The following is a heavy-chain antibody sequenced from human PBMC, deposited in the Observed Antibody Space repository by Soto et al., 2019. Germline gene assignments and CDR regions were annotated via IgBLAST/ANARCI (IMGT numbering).Heavy chain of an antibody. D-gene: IGHD4-17*01. J-gene: IGHJ4*02. Sequence: ASVKVSCKASGYTSTGYYMHWVRQAPGQGLEWMGWINPNSGGTNYAQKFQGWVTMTRDTSISTAYMELSRLRSDDTAVYYCARAELGRVTVTIFDYWGQGTLVTVSS. CDR1: GYTSTGYY. CDR3: ARAELGRVTVTIFDY. V-gene: IGHV1-2*04. CDR2: INPNSGGT.